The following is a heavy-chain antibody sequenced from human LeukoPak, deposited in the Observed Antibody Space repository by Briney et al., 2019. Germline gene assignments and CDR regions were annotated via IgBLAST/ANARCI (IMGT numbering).Heavy chain of an antibody. CDR2: IYYSGST. Sequence: SETLSLTCTVAGGSISSYYWSWIRQPPGKGLEWVGYIYYSGSTNYNPSLKRRVTISVDTSKTQFSLKLSSVTAADTAVYYCARHGYSSGSLAWFDPWGQGTQVTVSS. D-gene: IGHD6-19*01. J-gene: IGHJ5*02. V-gene: IGHV4-59*01. CDR3: ARHGYSSGSLAWFDP. CDR1: GGSISSYY.